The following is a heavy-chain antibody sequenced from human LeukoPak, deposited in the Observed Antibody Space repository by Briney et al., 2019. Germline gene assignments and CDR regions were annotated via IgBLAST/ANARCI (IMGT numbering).Heavy chain of an antibody. CDR3: ARDRSLVDGDYGVWFDA. Sequence: GGSLRLSCTASGFTLSTYTMNWVRQAPGKGLEWVSYISSTSTIKYYADSVKGRFTISRDNSKNSLDLQMNRLTAEDTAVYYCARDRSLVDGDYGVWFDAWGQGSLVTVSS. CDR1: GFTLSTYT. CDR2: ISSTSTIK. V-gene: IGHV3-48*04. J-gene: IGHJ5*02. D-gene: IGHD4-17*01.